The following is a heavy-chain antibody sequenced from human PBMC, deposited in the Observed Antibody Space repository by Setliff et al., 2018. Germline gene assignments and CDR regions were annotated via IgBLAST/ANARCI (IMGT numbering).Heavy chain of an antibody. D-gene: IGHD6-13*01. CDR3: ARAPYGSSWYGYYYYMDV. CDR1: GYTFTSYD. Sequence: ASVKVSCKASGYTFTSYDINWVRQATGQGLEWMGWMNPNSGNTGYAQKFQGRVTMTRNTSISTAYMDLSSLRSEDTAVYYCARAPYGSSWYGYYYYMDVWGKGTTVTVSS. J-gene: IGHJ6*03. V-gene: IGHV1-8*02. CDR2: MNPNSGNT.